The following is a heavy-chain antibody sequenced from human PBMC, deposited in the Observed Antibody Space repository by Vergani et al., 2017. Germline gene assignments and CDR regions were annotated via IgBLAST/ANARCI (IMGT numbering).Heavy chain of an antibody. Sequence: VQLVESGGGVVQPGKSLRLSCAASGYSFSSYGMHWVRQSPGKGLEWVSSITSTGATINYADSVKGRFTISRDNAKKFLYLQMNNLRAEDTALYYCASRVSAGGGLDTWGQGTLVTVS. V-gene: IGHV3-21*01. CDR1: GYSFSSYG. J-gene: IGHJ5*02. CDR3: ASRVSAGGGLDT. D-gene: IGHD2-15*01. CDR2: ITSTGATI.